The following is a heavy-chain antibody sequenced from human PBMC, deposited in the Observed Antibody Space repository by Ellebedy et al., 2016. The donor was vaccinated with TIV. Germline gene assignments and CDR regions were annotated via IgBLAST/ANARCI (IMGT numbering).Heavy chain of an antibody. J-gene: IGHJ4*02. D-gene: IGHD3-10*01. CDR2: IWYDGSNK. Sequence: PGGSLRLSCAAYGFTFSSYGMHWVRQAPGKGLEWVAVIWYDGSNKYYADYVKGRVTIYRDNSKNTLYLQMNSLRAEDTSVYYCASDYCSGSYYPDYWGQGTLVTVSS. CDR3: ASDYCSGSYYPDY. CDR1: GFTFSSYG. V-gene: IGHV3-33*01.